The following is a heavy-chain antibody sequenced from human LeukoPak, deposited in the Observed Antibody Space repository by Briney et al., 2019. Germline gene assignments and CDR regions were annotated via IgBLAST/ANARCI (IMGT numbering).Heavy chain of an antibody. Sequence: GASVKVSCKASGGTFSSYAISWVRQAPGQGLEWMGGIIPIFGTANYAQKFQGRVTITADESTSTAYMELSSLRSEDTAVYYCASSSSGYSGYDYSLTPSDWFDPWGQGTLVTVSS. J-gene: IGHJ5*02. CDR1: GGTFSSYA. V-gene: IGHV1-69*13. CDR2: IIPIFGTA. CDR3: ASSSSGYSGYDYSLTPSDWFDP. D-gene: IGHD5-12*01.